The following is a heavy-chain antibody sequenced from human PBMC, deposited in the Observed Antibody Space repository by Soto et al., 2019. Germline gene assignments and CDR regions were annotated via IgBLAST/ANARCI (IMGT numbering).Heavy chain of an antibody. CDR2: IYYSGST. J-gene: IGHJ4*02. V-gene: IGHV4-39*01. CDR1: GGSTSSSSYY. D-gene: IGHD6-6*01. Sequence: ASETLSLTCTVSGGSTSSSSYYWGWIRQPPGKGLEWIGSIYYSGSTYYNPSLKSRVTISVDTSKNQFSLKLTSVTAADTGVYYCASSSPFHYWGPGILVTVSS. CDR3: ASSSPFHY.